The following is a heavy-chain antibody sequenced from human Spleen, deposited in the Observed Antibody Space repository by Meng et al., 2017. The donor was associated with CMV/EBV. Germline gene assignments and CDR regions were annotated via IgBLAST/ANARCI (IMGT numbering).Heavy chain of an antibody. V-gene: IGHV3-21*01. Sequence: SCAASGFTFGNYPMNCVRQAPGKGLEWVSSITSSGSNIYYAGSVKGRFTITRDNAKNSLYLQMNSLRAEDTAVYYCARGPRGYWYFDLWGRGTLVTVSS. CDR1: GFTFGNYP. CDR2: ITSSGSNI. CDR3: ARGPRGYWYFDL. J-gene: IGHJ2*01. D-gene: IGHD3-10*01.